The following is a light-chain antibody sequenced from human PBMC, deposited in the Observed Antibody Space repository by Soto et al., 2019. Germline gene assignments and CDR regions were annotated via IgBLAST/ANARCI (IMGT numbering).Light chain of an antibody. CDR1: QSVSSSY. Sequence: EIVMTQSPATLSVSPGDRATLSCRASQSVSSSYLAWYQQKPGQAPRLLIYGASSRATGIPDRFSGSGSGTDFTLTISRLEPEDFAVYYCQQYGSSPFGQGTRLEI. CDR2: GAS. J-gene: IGKJ5*01. V-gene: IGKV3-20*01. CDR3: QQYGSSP.